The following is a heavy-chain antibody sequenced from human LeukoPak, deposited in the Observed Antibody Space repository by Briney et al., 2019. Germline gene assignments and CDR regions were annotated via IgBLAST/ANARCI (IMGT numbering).Heavy chain of an antibody. Sequence: GGSLRLSCAASGFTFSSYWMHWVRQAPGKGLVWVSRINSDGSSTSYADSVKGRFTISRDNAKNSLYLQMSSLRVEDTAVYYCAREGMVYAGHFDYWGQGTLVPVSS. J-gene: IGHJ4*02. CDR3: AREGMVYAGHFDY. D-gene: IGHD2-8*01. V-gene: IGHV3-74*01. CDR2: INSDGSST. CDR1: GFTFSSYW.